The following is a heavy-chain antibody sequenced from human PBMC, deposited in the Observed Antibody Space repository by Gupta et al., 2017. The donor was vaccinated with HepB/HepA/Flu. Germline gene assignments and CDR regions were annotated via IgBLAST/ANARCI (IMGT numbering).Heavy chain of an antibody. Sequence: EVQLVESGGGLVQPGGSLRLYCAASGFTFSRYSMNWVRQAPGKGLEWVAYISNDDIYYVDSVKGRFTISRDNAKSSLSLQMNSLRDEDTALYYCVRDDKWAFDMWGHGTMVTVSS. CDR2: ISNDDI. CDR3: VRDDKWAFDM. D-gene: IGHD1-26*01. J-gene: IGHJ3*02. V-gene: IGHV3-48*02. CDR1: GFTFSRYS.